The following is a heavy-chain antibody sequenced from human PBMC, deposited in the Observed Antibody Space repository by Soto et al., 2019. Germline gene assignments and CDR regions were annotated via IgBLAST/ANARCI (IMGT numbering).Heavy chain of an antibody. CDR1: GGSISSHY. J-gene: IGHJ5*02. CDR2: IFYSGGT. CDR3: ARAGGNFDP. V-gene: IGHV4-59*11. Sequence: SETLSLTCTVSGGSISSHYWGWIRQPPGKGLEWIGQIFYSGGTNYNPSLKSRVTISVDTSKNQFSLNLSSVTAADTALYYCARAGGNFDPWGPGTLVTVSS.